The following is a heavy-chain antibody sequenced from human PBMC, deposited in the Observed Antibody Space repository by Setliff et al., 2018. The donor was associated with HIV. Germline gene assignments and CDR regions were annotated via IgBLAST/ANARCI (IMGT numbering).Heavy chain of an antibody. CDR3: GRATEYYDTSGYPRRTLVDD. D-gene: IGHD3-22*01. V-gene: IGHV1-2*02. CDR2: INPNSGDT. J-gene: IGHJ4*02. CDR1: GYTFTDYY. Sequence: GASVKVSCKASGYTFTDYYLHWVRQGPGQGLEWMGWINPNSGDTNYTQKFQGRVTMSRDTSISTAYMQLSSLRSDDTAMYYCGRATEYYDTSGYPRRTLVDDWGQGALVTVSS.